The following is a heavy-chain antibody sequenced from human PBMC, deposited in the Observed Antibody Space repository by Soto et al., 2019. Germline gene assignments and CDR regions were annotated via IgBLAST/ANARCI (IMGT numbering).Heavy chain of an antibody. CDR2: IYPGDHET. Sequence: PGESLKISCQSSGYTFSNFWIGWVRQLPGKGLEWMRIIYPGDHETRYSPSFHGKVTISADRSINTAYLQWNSLEASDTAFYFCARSPRSSPYFDYWGQGALVTVSS. V-gene: IGHV5-51*01. CDR3: ARSPRSSPYFDY. J-gene: IGHJ4*02. CDR1: GYTFSNFW. D-gene: IGHD6-13*01.